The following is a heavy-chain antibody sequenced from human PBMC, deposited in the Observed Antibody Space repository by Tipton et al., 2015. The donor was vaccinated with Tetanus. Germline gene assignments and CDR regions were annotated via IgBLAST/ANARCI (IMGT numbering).Heavy chain of an antibody. D-gene: IGHD4-23*01. CDR1: GGSISTYH. CDR2: VYYTGNT. CDR3: AGLPLGGGYSAHHYFLH. V-gene: IGHV4-59*01. Sequence: TLSLTCTVSGGSISTYHWNWIRQAPGKGLEWIGNVYYTGNTNYNPSLKSRVTISTDPTRKQFSLNLRSVTTADAAVYYCAGLPLGGGYSAHHYFLHWGPGTLVTVSS. J-gene: IGHJ4*02.